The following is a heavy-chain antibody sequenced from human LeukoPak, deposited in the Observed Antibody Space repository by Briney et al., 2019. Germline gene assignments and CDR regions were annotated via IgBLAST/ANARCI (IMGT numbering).Heavy chain of an antibody. CDR2: IHYSGST. Sequence: SETLSLTCAVYGGSFSGYYWSWIRQPPGKGLEWTGYIHYSGSTNYNPSLKSRVTISVDTSKNKFSLKLSSVTAADTAVYYCARASGGFGLWGRGTLVTVSS. J-gene: IGHJ2*01. V-gene: IGHV4-59*01. CDR3: ARASGGFGL. D-gene: IGHD2-15*01. CDR1: GGSFSGYY.